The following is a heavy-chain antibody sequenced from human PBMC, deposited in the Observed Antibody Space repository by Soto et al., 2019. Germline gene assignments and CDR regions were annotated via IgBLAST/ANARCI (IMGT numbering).Heavy chain of an antibody. V-gene: IGHV3-23*01. J-gene: IGHJ4*02. CDR3: AKPTRLANGDWYEAH. CDR2: ISGSGDST. CDR1: GVTFDNYG. D-gene: IGHD4-17*01. Sequence: EVQVLESGGGLVQPGGSLRLSCVVSGVTFDNYGMSWVLQAPGRGLEWVSAISGSGDSTYYADSVKGRFTMSRDNSKNTLFLHMNSMRVEDTAVYYCAKPTRLANGDWYEAHWGQGTLVTVSS.